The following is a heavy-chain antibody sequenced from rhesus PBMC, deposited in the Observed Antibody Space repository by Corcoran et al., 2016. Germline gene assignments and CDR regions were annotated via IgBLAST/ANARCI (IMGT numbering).Heavy chain of an antibody. D-gene: IGHD3-16*01. CDR3: ARRGDYSADRFKDSLYS. V-gene: IGHV4S7*01. CDR2: VNGPNGVT. CDR1: GGSISGPFF. Sequence: QVQLQESGPGLVKPSETLSLTCFFSGGSISGPFFWTWIRHSPERGLEWFGDVNGPNGVTNYNPSLRSRVTVSKDTTNNRFSMKLTSMTAADTAAYFCARRGDYSADRFKDSLYSWGRGLLVTVSS. J-gene: IGHJ5-2*02.